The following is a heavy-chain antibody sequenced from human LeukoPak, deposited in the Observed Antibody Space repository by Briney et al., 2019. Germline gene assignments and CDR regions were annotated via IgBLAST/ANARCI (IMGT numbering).Heavy chain of an antibody. J-gene: IGHJ4*02. Sequence: PGGSLRLSCAASGFTVSSNYMSWVRQAPGKGLEWVSTITTSDGNTYYADSVKGRFTVSRDNSKNTLFLQMNSLRAADTAVYYCAKDGGLWVSAHWGDSWGRGTLVTVSS. V-gene: IGHV3-23*01. CDR1: GFTVSSNY. CDR3: AKDGGLWVSAHWGDS. D-gene: IGHD7-27*01. CDR2: ITTSDGNT.